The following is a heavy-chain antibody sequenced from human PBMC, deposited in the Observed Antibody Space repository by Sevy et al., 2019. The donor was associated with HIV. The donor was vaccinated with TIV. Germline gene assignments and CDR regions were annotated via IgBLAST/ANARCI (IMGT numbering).Heavy chain of an antibody. D-gene: IGHD4-17*01. Sequence: GGSLRLSCAASGFTFSSYEMNWVRQAPGKGLEWVAYISNSGTTISYSDSVRGRFTISRDNARNSLYLQMNSLRAEDTAVYYCARDLPPSATTVAHFDYWGQGTLVTVSS. CDR1: GFTFSSYE. J-gene: IGHJ4*02. CDR3: ARDLPPSATTVAHFDY. V-gene: IGHV3-48*03. CDR2: ISNSGTTI.